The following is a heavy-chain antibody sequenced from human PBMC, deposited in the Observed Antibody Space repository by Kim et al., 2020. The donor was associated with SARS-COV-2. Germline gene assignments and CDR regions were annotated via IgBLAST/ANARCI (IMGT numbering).Heavy chain of an antibody. CDR3: AKGSGYYYYFDY. CDR2: ISGSGGCT. V-gene: IGHV3-23*01. Sequence: GGSLRLSCAASGFTFSSYAMSWVRQAPGKGLEWVSAISGSGGCTYYADSVKGRFTISRDNSKNTLYLQMNSLRAEDTAVYYCAKGSGYYYYFDYWGQGTLVTVSS. D-gene: IGHD3-22*01. J-gene: IGHJ4*02. CDR1: GFTFSSYA.